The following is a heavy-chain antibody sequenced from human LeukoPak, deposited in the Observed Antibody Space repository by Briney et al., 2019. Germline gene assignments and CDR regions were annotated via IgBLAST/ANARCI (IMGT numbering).Heavy chain of an antibody. Sequence: GGSLRHTCAASGFTFSSYELNWVRQAPRKGLEWVSYISSSGSTIYYADSVKGRFTISRDNAKNSLYLQMNSLRAEDTAVYYCAELGITMIGGVWGKGTTVTISS. CDR2: ISSSGSTI. V-gene: IGHV3-48*03. CDR3: AELGITMIGGV. D-gene: IGHD3-10*02. CDR1: GFTFSSYE. J-gene: IGHJ6*04.